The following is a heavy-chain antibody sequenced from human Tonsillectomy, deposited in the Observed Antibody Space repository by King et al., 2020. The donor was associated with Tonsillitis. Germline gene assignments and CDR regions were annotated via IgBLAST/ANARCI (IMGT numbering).Heavy chain of an antibody. D-gene: IGHD3-10*01. Sequence: QLVQSGAEVKKPGASVKVSCKASGYTFTGYYMYWVRQAPEQGLEWMGWINTNSGGTNYAQKFQGRVTMTRDTSISTDYMEMSRLRYDDTAVYYCAKGYYGSGGEVDYWGQGALVTVSS. CDR3: AKGYYGSGGEVDY. CDR1: GYTFTGYY. V-gene: IGHV1-2*02. CDR2: INTNSGGT. J-gene: IGHJ4*02.